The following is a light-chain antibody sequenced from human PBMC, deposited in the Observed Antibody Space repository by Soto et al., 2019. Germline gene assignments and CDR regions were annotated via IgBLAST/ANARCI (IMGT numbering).Light chain of an antibody. CDR2: EVS. V-gene: IGLV2-8*01. Sequence: ALTQPPSASVSPGQSVTISCTGTSSDVGGYNYVSWYQQHPGKAPKLMIYEVSKRPSGVPDRFSGSKSGNTASLTVSGLQAEDEADYYCISYAGSNLLYAFGTGPKVPVL. J-gene: IGLJ1*01. CDR1: SSDVGGYNY. CDR3: ISYAGSNLLYA.